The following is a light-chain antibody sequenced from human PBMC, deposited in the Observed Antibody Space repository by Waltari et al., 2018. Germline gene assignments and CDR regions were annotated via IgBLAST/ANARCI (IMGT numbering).Light chain of an antibody. CDR2: KAS. J-gene: IGKJ2*01. V-gene: IGKV1-5*03. CDR3: QHYSSYSPYI. CDR1: QSISSW. Sequence: DIQMTQSPSTLSASVGDRVTITCRASQSISSWLAWYQQKPGKAPKLLIYKASSLESGVPSRFSGSGSGTEFTLTISSLQPDFATYYCQHYSSYSPYIFGQGTKLEIK.